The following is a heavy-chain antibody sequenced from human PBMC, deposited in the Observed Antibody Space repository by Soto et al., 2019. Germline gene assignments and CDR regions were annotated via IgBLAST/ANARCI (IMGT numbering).Heavy chain of an antibody. Sequence: GVSLRLSCAASGFTFSDAWRSWVRQAPGKGLYCVGRIKSKSDGGTTEYAAPVRGRFTISRDDSKNTLYLQMNSLKTEDTAVYYCTTDLWRIAVVVGSTGYFNPWGQGTPVTVSS. CDR2: IKSKSDGGTT. J-gene: IGHJ5*02. CDR1: GFTFSDAW. D-gene: IGHD2-15*01. V-gene: IGHV3-15*01. CDR3: TTDLWRIAVVVGSTGYFNP.